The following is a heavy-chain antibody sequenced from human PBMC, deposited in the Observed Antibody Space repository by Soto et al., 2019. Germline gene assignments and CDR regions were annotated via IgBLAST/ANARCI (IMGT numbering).Heavy chain of an antibody. D-gene: IGHD5-12*01. V-gene: IGHV3-66*01. Sequence: PGGSLRLSCAASGFTVSSNYMSWVRQAPGKGLEWVSVIYSGGSTYYADSVKGRFTISRDNSKNTLYLQMNSLRAEDTAVYYCARDPSPSVGDGYEIYLDYWGQGTLVTVSS. CDR2: IYSGGST. CDR3: ARDPSPSVGDGYEIYLDY. J-gene: IGHJ4*02. CDR1: GFTVSSNY.